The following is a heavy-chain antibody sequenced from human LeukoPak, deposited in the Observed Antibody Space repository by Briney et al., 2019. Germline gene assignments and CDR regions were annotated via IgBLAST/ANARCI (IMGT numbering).Heavy chain of an antibody. D-gene: IGHD5-18*01. J-gene: IGHJ4*02. Sequence: PGRSLRLSCAASGFTFDDYAMHWVRQAPGKGLEWVSGISWNSGSIGYADSVKGRFTISRDNAKNSLYLQMNSLRAEDTAVYYCARDNTAMAPDYWGQGTLVTVSS. CDR1: GFTFDDYA. CDR3: ARDNTAMAPDY. V-gene: IGHV3-9*01. CDR2: ISWNSGSI.